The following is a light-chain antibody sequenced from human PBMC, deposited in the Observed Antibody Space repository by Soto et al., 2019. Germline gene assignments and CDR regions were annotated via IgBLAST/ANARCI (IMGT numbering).Light chain of an antibody. CDR1: QDIKDW. CDR2: AAS. J-gene: IGKJ4*01. V-gene: IGKV1D-16*01. CDR3: QQYNIYPLT. Sequence: DVQMTQSPSSLSASVGDRVTITCRACQDIKDWLAWYQQKPAKAPKSLISAASNLQPGVPSRFSGSGSGTEFTLTITSLQPEDSATYYCQQYNIYPLTFGGGTKVEIK.